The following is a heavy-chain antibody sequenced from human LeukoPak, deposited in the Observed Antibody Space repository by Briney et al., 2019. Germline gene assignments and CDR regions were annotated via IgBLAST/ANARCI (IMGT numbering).Heavy chain of an antibody. V-gene: IGHV1-8*01. CDR3: ARGPNKSDGGNSGSAWFDP. J-gene: IGHJ5*02. CDR1: GYTFTTYD. Sequence: ASVKVSCKASGYTFTTYDINWVRQATGQGLEWMGWMNPNSGNTGYAQKFHGRVTMTRNTSISTAYMELSSLRSEDTAAYYCARGPNKSDGGNSGSAWFDPWGQGTLVTVSS. D-gene: IGHD4-23*01. CDR2: MNPNSGNT.